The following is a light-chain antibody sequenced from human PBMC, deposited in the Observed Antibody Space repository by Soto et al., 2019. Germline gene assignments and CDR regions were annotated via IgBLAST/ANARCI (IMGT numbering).Light chain of an antibody. CDR1: QSVSSN. J-gene: IGKJ1*01. CDR3: QQYNNWLWT. V-gene: IGKV3-15*01. Sequence: EIVLTQSPGTLSLSPGERATLSCRASQSVSSNLAWYQQKPGQAPRLLIYGASTRAAGIPARFSGSGAGTEFILTISSLQSEDFAVYYCQQYNNWLWTFGRGTKVDIK. CDR2: GAS.